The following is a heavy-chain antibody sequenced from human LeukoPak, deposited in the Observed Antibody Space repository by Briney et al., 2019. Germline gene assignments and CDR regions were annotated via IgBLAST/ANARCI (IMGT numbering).Heavy chain of an antibody. CDR2: IYHSGST. CDR1: GGSISSGGYS. Sequence: SSETLSLTCAVSGGSISSGGYSWSWIRQPPGKGLEWIGYIYHSGSTYYNPSLKSRVTISVDRSKNQFSLKLSSVTAADTAVYYCARARLYFDYWGQGTLVTVSS. CDR3: ARARLYFDY. V-gene: IGHV4-30-2*01. J-gene: IGHJ4*02.